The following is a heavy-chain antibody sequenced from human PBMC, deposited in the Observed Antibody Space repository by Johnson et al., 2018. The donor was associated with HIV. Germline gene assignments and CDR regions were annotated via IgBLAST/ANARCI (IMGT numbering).Heavy chain of an antibody. J-gene: IGHJ3*02. CDR1: GFTFSSYA. V-gene: IGHV3-30-3*01. Sequence: QMQLVESGGGVVQPGRSLRLSCAASGFTFSSYAMHWVRQAPGKGLEWVAVISYDGSNKYYADSVKGRFTISRDDSKNTLYLQMNSLKTEDTAVYYCTTDPLAVAPYGDDAFDIWGQGTMVTVSS. D-gene: IGHD6-19*01. CDR3: TTDPLAVAPYGDDAFDI. CDR2: ISYDGSNK.